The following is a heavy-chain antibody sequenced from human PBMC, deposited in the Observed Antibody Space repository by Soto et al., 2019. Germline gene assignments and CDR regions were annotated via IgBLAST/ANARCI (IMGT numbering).Heavy chain of an antibody. Sequence: EVQLLESGGGLVQPGGSLRLSCVGSGFFFSSYTMTWVRQAPGKGLEWVSSFSATSENTYYADSVRGRFTISRXNSKXXXXXXXXXXXXXXXXMYYCAKARDQQWVRLPFDYWGQGILVIVSS. CDR1: GFFFSSYT. V-gene: IGHV3-23*01. D-gene: IGHD3-10*01. CDR2: FSATSENT. CDR3: AKARDQQWVRLPFDY. J-gene: IGHJ4*02.